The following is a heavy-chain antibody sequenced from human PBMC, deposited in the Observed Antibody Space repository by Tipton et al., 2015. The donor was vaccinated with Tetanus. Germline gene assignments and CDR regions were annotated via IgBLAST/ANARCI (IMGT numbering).Heavy chain of an antibody. CDR1: GFIFSSYG. CDR3: AREADCSGGSCFSGDFDN. Sequence: SLRLSCAASGFIFSSYGIHWVRQAPDKGLEWVAVSWYDGTDKYHADSVKGRFTISRDNSKNTLYLQMNSLRAEDTAVYYCAREADCSGGSCFSGDFDNWGQGTQVTVSS. D-gene: IGHD2-15*01. J-gene: IGHJ4*02. V-gene: IGHV3-33*01. CDR2: SWYDGTDK.